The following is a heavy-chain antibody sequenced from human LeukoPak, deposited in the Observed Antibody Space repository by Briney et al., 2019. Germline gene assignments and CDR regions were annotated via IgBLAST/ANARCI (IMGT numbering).Heavy chain of an antibody. CDR3: ARDHGDFWSGYYSY. Sequence: ASVKVSCKASGYTFTGYYMHWVLQAPGQGLGWMGRINPNSGGTNYAQKFQGRVTMTRDTSISTAYMELSRLRSDDTAVYYCARDHGDFWSGYYSYWGQGTLVTVSS. V-gene: IGHV1-2*06. D-gene: IGHD3-3*01. CDR1: GYTFTGYY. CDR2: INPNSGGT. J-gene: IGHJ4*02.